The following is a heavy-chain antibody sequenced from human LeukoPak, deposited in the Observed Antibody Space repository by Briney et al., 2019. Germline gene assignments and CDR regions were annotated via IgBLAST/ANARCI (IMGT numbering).Heavy chain of an antibody. D-gene: IGHD3-3*01. CDR3: ARSPGDLEWLFWYYFDY. CDR2: IYTSGST. J-gene: IGHJ4*02. Sequence: SETLSLTCTVSGGSISSYYWSWIRQPAGKGLEWIGRIYTSGSTNYNPSLKSRVTMSVDTSKNQFSLKLSSVTAADTAVYYCARSPGDLEWLFWYYFDYWGQGTLVTVSS. CDR1: GGSISSYY. V-gene: IGHV4-4*07.